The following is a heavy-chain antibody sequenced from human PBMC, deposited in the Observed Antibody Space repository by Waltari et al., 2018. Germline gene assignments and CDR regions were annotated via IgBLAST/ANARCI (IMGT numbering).Heavy chain of an antibody. V-gene: IGHV4-38-2*02. Sequence: QVQLQESGPGLVKPSETLSLTCAVSGYSISSGYYWGWIRQPPGTGLEWIGSIYHSGSTYYNPSLKSRVTISVDTSKNQFSLKLSSVTAADTAVYYCARDGEYYYDSSGYYHGAFDIWGQGTMVTVSS. CDR1: GYSISSGYY. J-gene: IGHJ3*02. CDR2: IYHSGST. D-gene: IGHD3-22*01. CDR3: ARDGEYYYDSSGYYHGAFDI.